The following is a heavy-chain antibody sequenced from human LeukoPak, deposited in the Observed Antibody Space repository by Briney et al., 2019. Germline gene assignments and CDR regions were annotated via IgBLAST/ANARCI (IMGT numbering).Heavy chain of an antibody. D-gene: IGHD5-18*01. J-gene: IGHJ4*02. CDR2: IYYSGST. CDR1: GGSISSSSYY. CDR3: ARLDTAMVFDY. V-gene: IGHV4-39*01. Sequence: PSETLSLTCTVPGGSISSSSYYWGWIRQPPGKGLEWIGSIYYSGSTYYNPSLKRRVTISVDTSKNQFSLKLSSVTAADTAVYYCARLDTAMVFDYWGQGTLVTVSS.